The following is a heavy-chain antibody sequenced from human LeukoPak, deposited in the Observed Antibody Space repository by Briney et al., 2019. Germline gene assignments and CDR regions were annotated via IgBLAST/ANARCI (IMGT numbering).Heavy chain of an antibody. V-gene: IGHV3-66*02. J-gene: IGHJ4*02. Sequence: GGFLRLSCAASGFTVSSNYMSWVRQAPGKGLEWVSVIYSGGSTYYADSVKGRFTISRDNSKNTLYLQMNSLRAEDTAVYYCARGPPYYDFWSGYYRFDYWGQGTLVTVSS. D-gene: IGHD3-3*01. CDR2: IYSGGST. CDR3: ARGPPYYDFWSGYYRFDY. CDR1: GFTVSSNY.